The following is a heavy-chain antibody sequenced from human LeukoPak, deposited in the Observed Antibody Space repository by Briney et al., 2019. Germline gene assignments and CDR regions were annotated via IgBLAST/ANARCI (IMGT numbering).Heavy chain of an antibody. CDR3: ARGYSNSRDY. CDR2: ISSSSSYI. D-gene: IGHD1-26*01. Sequence: GGSLRLSCAASGFTVSNNYMSWVRQAPGKGLEWVSSISSSSSYIYYADSVRGRFTISRDNSKNTLYLQMNSLRAEDTAVYYCARGYSNSRDYWGQGILVTVSS. CDR1: GFTVSNNY. V-gene: IGHV3-21*04. J-gene: IGHJ4*02.